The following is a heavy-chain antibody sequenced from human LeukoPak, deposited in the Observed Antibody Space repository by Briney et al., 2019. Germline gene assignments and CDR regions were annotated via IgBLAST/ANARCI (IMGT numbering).Heavy chain of an antibody. V-gene: IGHV4-59*01. CDR1: GGSISSYY. J-gene: IGHJ4*02. Sequence: SETLSLTCTVSGGSISSYYWSWIRQPPGKGLEWIGYIYYSGSTNYNPSLKSRVTISVDTSKNQFSLKLSSVATADTAVYYCARDRVAGTLNYFDYWGQGTLVTVSS. D-gene: IGHD6-19*01. CDR3: ARDRVAGTLNYFDY. CDR2: IYYSGST.